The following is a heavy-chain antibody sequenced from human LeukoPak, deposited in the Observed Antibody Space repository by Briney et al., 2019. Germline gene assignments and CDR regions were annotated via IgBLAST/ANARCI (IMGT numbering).Heavy chain of an antibody. Sequence: GGSLRLSCAASGFTFSSYGMHWVRQAPGKGLEWVAVISYDGSNKYYADSVKGRFTISRDNSKNTLYLQMNSLRAEDTAVYYCAKSPARLTMVRGVIISGRRSSWFDPWGQGTLVTVSS. J-gene: IGHJ5*02. CDR3: AKSPARLTMVRGVIISGRRSSWFDP. D-gene: IGHD3-10*01. CDR2: ISYDGSNK. V-gene: IGHV3-30*18. CDR1: GFTFSSYG.